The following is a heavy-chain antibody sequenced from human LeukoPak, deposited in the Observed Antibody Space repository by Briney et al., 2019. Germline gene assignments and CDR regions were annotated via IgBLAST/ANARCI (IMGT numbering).Heavy chain of an antibody. V-gene: IGHV3-15*01. J-gene: IGHJ4*02. CDR1: GFTFSNAW. D-gene: IGHD4-17*01. CDR2: IKSKTDGGTT. CDR3: TTDYGDYVGMTN. Sequence: GGSLRLSCAASGFTFSNAWMSWVRQAPGKGLEWVGRIKSKTDGGTTDYAAPVKGRFTISRDDSKNTLYLQMNSLKTEDTAVYYCTTDYGDYVGMTNWGQGTLATVSS.